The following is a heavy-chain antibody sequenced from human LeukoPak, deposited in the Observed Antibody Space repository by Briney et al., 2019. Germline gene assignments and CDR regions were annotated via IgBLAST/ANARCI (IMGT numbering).Heavy chain of an antibody. D-gene: IGHD1-26*01. CDR3: ARDKVVGPTRIDY. Sequence: PGGSLRLSCAASGFTFSNYWMSWVRQAPGKGLEWVANIKQDGSEEYYVDSVKGRFTISRDNAKTSLYLQMNSLRVEDTAVYYCARDKVVGPTRIDYWGQGTLVTVSS. CDR1: GFTFSNYW. J-gene: IGHJ4*02. V-gene: IGHV3-7*01. CDR2: IKQDGSEE.